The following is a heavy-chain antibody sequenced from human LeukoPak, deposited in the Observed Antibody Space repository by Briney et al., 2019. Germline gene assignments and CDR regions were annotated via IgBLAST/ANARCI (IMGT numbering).Heavy chain of an antibody. Sequence: PSETLSLTCTVSGGSISSYYWSWIRQPPGKGLEWIGYIYYSGSTNYNPSLKSRVTISVDTSKNQFSLKLSSVTAADTAVYYCARGRGYCSSTSCESHAFDIWGQGTMVTVSS. V-gene: IGHV4-59*01. CDR2: IYYSGST. CDR3: ARGRGYCSSTSCESHAFDI. D-gene: IGHD2-2*03. J-gene: IGHJ3*02. CDR1: GGSISSYY.